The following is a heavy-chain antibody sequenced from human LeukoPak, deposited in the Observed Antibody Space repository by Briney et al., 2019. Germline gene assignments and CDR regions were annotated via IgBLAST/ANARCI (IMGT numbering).Heavy chain of an antibody. D-gene: IGHD3-9*01. V-gene: IGHV4-61*02. CDR1: GGSISSGSYY. CDR2: IYTSGST. CDR3: AREGDYDILTGYYRTFDI. Sequence: SQXXSLTCTVSGGSISSGSYYWSWIRQPAGRGMEWIGRIYTSGSTNYNPSLKSRVTISVDTSKKQFSLKLSSVTAADTAVYYCAREGDYDILTGYYRTFDIWGQGTMVTVSS. J-gene: IGHJ3*02.